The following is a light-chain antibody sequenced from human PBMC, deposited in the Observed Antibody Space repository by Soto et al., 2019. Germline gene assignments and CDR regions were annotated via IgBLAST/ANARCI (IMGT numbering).Light chain of an antibody. CDR1: SSDVGGYNY. V-gene: IGLV2-14*01. J-gene: IGLJ2*01. CDR3: RSYTSSFTVV. CDR2: EVS. Sequence: QSALTQPASVSGSPGQSITISCTGTSSDVGGYNYVSWYQQHPGKAPKLMIYEVSNRPSGVSNRFSGSKSGNTASLTISGLQAEDEADYYCRSYTSSFTVVFGGGTKLTVL.